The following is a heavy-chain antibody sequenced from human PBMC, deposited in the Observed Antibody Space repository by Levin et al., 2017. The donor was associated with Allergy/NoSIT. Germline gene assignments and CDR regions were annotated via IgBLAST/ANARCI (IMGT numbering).Heavy chain of an antibody. CDR1: GFTFSSYS. CDR2: ISSSSSTI. Sequence: GGSLRLSCAASGFTFSSYSMNWVRQAPGKGLEWVSYISSSSSTIYYADSVKGRFTISRDNAKNSLYLQMNSLRAEDTAVYYCARDRLGYVSDYFDYWGQGTLVTVSS. J-gene: IGHJ4*02. CDR3: ARDRLGYVSDYFDY. V-gene: IGHV3-48*01. D-gene: IGHD3-10*01.